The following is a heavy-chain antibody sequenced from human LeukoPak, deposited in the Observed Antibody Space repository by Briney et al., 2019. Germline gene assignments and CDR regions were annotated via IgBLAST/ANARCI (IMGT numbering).Heavy chain of an antibody. CDR1: GGSISSGGHY. CDR2: FYYSGST. V-gene: IGHV4-31*03. D-gene: IGHD3-10*01. CDR3: ARAPFAYYGSGSFDY. J-gene: IGHJ4*02. Sequence: SETLSLTCTVSGGSISSGGHYWNWIRQHPGKGPEWIGFFYYSGSTYYNPSLRSRVTISLDTSQNHFSLKLNSVSAADTAVYYCARAPFAYYGSGSFDYWGQGTLVTVS.